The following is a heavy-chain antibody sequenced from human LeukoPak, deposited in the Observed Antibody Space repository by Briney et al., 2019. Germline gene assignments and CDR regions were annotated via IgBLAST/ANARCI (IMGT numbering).Heavy chain of an antibody. Sequence: ASVKVSCKASGYTFTSYGISWVRQAPGQGLEWMGWISAYNGNTNYAQKFQGRVTMTRDTSISTAYMELSRLRSDDTAVYYCARAVYGSGSYLDYWGQGTLVTVSS. CDR2: ISAYNGNT. J-gene: IGHJ4*02. CDR3: ARAVYGSGSYLDY. CDR1: GYTFTSYG. V-gene: IGHV1-18*01. D-gene: IGHD3-10*01.